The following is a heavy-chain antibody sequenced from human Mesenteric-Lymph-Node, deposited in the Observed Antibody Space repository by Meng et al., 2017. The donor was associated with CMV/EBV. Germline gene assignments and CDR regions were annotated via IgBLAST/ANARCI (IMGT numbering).Heavy chain of an antibody. V-gene: IGHV4-59*01. CDR2: IYYSGST. Sequence: SETLSLTCTVSGDSISSYYWSWIRQPPGKGLEWIGYIYYSGSTSYNPSLKSRVNISVDTSQNQFSLELSSVTAADTAIYYCARAGSSAAAINFDYWGQGTLVTVSS. D-gene: IGHD6-13*01. CDR1: GDSISSYY. J-gene: IGHJ4*02. CDR3: ARAGSSAAAINFDY.